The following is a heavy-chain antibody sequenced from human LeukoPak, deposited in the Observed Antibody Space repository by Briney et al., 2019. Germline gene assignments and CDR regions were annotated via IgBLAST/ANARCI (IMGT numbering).Heavy chain of an antibody. CDR3: ARDFGSSGYDY. CDR1: GFTFSSYS. Sequence: GGSLRLSCAASGFTFSSYSMNWVRQATGKGLEWVSPISSSSSYIYYADSVKGRFTISRDNAKNPPYLQMNSLRAEDTAVYYCARDFGSSGYDYWGQGTLVTVSS. CDR2: ISSSSSYI. J-gene: IGHJ4*02. V-gene: IGHV3-21*01. D-gene: IGHD3-22*01.